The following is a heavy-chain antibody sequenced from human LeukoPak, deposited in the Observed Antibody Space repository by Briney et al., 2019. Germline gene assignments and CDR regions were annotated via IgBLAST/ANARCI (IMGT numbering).Heavy chain of an antibody. CDR1: GYKFSIYY. V-gene: IGHV5-51*01. D-gene: IGHD6-19*01. CDR2: ISPGDSDP. CDR3: ARLAPQWLVRINWFDP. J-gene: IGHJ5*02. Sequence: GESLKISCKGSGYKFSIYYIGWVRQMPGKGLEWMGIISPGDSDPRYSPSFQGQVTISADKSISTAYLQWSSLKASDTAMYYCARLAPQWLVRINWFDPWGQGALVTVSS.